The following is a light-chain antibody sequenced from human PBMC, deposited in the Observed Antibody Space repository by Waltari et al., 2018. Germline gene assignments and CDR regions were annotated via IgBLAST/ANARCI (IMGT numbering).Light chain of an antibody. CDR3: QQRFSTPYT. CDR2: AAS. J-gene: IGKJ2*01. V-gene: IGKV1-39*01. CDR1: QSISTS. Sequence: DIQMTQFPSSLSASVGDRITITCRASQSISTSLNWYQQKPGPAPKLLIYAASSLQSGVPSRFSGSGSGTDFTLTISSLQPEDFATYYCQQRFSTPYTSGQGTKLEIK.